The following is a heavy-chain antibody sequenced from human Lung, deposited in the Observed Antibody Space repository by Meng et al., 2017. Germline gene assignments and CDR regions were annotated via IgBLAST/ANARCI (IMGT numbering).Heavy chain of an antibody. CDR1: GGSISGYY. J-gene: IGHJ5*02. CDR2: IYDNGDT. CDR3: ASDQGYSASWFDP. V-gene: IGHV4-4*07. Sequence: CTVSGGSISGYYWSWIRQPAGKGLEWIGRIYDNGDTNYKPSFKSRVTMSVDTSKNQISLKLNSVTAADTAMYYCASDQGYSASWFDPWGQGTLVTVSS. D-gene: IGHD5-18*01.